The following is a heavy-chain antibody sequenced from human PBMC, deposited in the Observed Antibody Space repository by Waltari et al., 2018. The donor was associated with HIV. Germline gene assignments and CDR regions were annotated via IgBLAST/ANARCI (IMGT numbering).Heavy chain of an antibody. D-gene: IGHD2-2*01. CDR2: ISGSGGST. CDR3: AKDAGGDIVVVPAAKGSWFDP. J-gene: IGHJ5*02. V-gene: IGHV3-23*01. Sequence: RLSCAASGFTFSSYAMSWVRQAPGKGLEWVSAISGSGGSTYYADSVKGRFTISRDNSKNTLYLQMNSLRAEDTAVYYCAKDAGGDIVVVPAAKGSWFDPWGQGTLVTVSS. CDR1: GFTFSSYA.